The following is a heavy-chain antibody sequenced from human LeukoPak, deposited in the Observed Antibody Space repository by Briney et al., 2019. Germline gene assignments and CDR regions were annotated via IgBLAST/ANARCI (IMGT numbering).Heavy chain of an antibody. D-gene: IGHD3-22*01. J-gene: IGHJ1*01. CDR1: GFTFSSYG. Sequence: GGSLRLSCAASGFTFSSYGMHWVRQAPGKGLEWVASISGGSSYIFHADSVKGRFTISRDNSKNSVFLQMNSLRVDDTALYYCARGDYYDSSPHYWGQGTLVIVSS. V-gene: IGHV3-21*01. CDR3: ARGDYYDSSPHY. CDR2: ISGGSSYI.